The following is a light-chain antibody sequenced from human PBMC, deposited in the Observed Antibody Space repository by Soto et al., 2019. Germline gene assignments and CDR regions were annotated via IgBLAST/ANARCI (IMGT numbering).Light chain of an antibody. CDR2: DAS. CDR1: QYIGSA. V-gene: IGKV3-15*01. J-gene: IGKJ1*01. CDR3: QQYSDRPPT. Sequence: TRAPDTLCVAPGGRRIISKRASQYIGSAVAWYHQRSGQAPRLLIFDASIRVPTTPARFSGSVFGLEFTITTSSLESQALEAYLCQQYSDRPPTLGPGTKVDIK.